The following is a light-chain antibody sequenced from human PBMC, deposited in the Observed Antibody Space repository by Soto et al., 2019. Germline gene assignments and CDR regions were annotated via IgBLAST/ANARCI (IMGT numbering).Light chain of an antibody. Sequence: IVLTSSPGRQSLPPLQRPTLSCKPSQSVSSSYLAWYQQKTGQAPRILIYGESSRATGITDRFSGSGSGTDFTLTISSMQPEDLATYYCQQSYSPTITFGQGTQLEIK. CDR2: GES. J-gene: IGKJ5*01. CDR1: QSVSSSY. V-gene: IGKV3-20*01. CDR3: QQSYSPTIT.